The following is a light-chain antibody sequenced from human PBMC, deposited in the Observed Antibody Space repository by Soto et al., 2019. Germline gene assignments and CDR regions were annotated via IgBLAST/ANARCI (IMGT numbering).Light chain of an antibody. J-gene: IGLJ1*01. CDR1: SSDVGGYNY. CDR3: SSYAGSSNV. V-gene: IGLV2-8*01. Sequence: QSVLTQPPSASGSPGQSVAISCTGTSSDVGGYNYVSWYQQHPGKAPKLMIYEVNKRPSGVPDRFSGSKSDNTASLTVSGLQAEDEADYYCSSYAGSSNVFGTGTKVT. CDR2: EVN.